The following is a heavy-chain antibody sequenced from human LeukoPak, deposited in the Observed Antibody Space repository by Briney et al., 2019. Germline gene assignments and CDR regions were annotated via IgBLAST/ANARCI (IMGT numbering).Heavy chain of an antibody. V-gene: IGHV4-59*01. Sequence: SETLSLTCTVSGGSISSYYWSWIRQPPGKGLEWIGYIYYSGSTNYNPSLKSRVTISVDTSKNQFSLRLSSVTAADTAVYYCARNYCSDPSCYIYYFDFWGQGTLVTVSS. CDR1: GGSISSYY. CDR2: IYYSGST. J-gene: IGHJ4*02. CDR3: ARNYCSDPSCYIYYFDF. D-gene: IGHD2-2*02.